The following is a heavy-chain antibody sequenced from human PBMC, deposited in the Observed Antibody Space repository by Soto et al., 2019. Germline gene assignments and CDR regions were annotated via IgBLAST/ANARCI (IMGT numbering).Heavy chain of an antibody. CDR2: IYWDDDK. J-gene: IGHJ4*02. CDR1: GFSLSTSGVG. V-gene: IGHV2-5*02. Sequence: QITLKESGPTLVKPTQTLTLTCTFSGFSLSTSGVGVGWIRQPPGKALEWLALIYWDDDKRYSPSLKSRLTITKDTSKNHVVLTMTNMAPVDTATYYCAHYGGHEVRGLFDYWGQGTLVTVSS. CDR3: AHYGGHEVRGLFDY. D-gene: IGHD5-12*01.